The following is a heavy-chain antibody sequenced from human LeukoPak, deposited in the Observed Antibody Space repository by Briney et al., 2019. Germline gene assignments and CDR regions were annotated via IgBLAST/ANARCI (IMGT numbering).Heavy chain of an antibody. CDR1: GYTFTSSD. CDR2: TNPNSGKT. Sequence: VASVKVSCKASGYTFTSSDINWVRQAPGQGLEWMGWTNPNSGKTGYARKFQGRVTMTKNTSISTAYMEVSSLGYDDTAIYYRARGRPGLASAGTYDFWGQGTLITVSS. V-gene: IGHV1-8*01. J-gene: IGHJ4*02. D-gene: IGHD6-13*01. CDR3: ARGRPGLASAGTYDF.